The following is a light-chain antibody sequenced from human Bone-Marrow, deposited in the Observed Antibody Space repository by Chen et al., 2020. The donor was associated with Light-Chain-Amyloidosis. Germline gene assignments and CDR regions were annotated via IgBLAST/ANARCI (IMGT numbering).Light chain of an antibody. J-gene: IGLJ2*01. V-gene: IGLV2-23*02. CDR1: SSDVGNYNL. Sequence: SALTQPASVSGSPGQSITISCTGSSSDVGNYNLVSWYQKHPGKAPKLMICEVNKRPAGVSNRFSGSKSGNTASLTISGLLAEDEADYHCGSYAGSNTVVFGGGTKLTVL. CDR3: GSYAGSNTVV. CDR2: EVN.